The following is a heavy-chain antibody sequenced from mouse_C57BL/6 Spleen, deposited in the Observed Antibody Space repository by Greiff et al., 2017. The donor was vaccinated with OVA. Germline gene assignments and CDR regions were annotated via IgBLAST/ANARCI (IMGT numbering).Heavy chain of an antibody. CDR1: GYAFSSYW. J-gene: IGHJ1*03. CDR3: ARRGSSYYWYFDV. D-gene: IGHD1-1*01. Sequence: QVQLQQSGAELVKPGASVKISCKASGYAFSSYWMNWVKQRPGKGLEWIGQIYPGAGDTNYNGKFKGKATLTADKSSSTAYMQLSSLPSEDSAVYFCARRGSSYYWYFDVWGTGTTVTVSS. CDR2: IYPGAGDT. V-gene: IGHV1-80*01.